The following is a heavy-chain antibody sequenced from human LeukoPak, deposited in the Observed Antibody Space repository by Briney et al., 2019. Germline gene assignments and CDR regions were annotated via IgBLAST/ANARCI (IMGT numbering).Heavy chain of an antibody. D-gene: IGHD2-15*01. CDR2: IYPGDSDT. CDR3: ARGQGGVSYEYFQH. V-gene: IGHV5-51*01. J-gene: IGHJ1*01. CDR1: GYRFTSYW. Sequence: GGSLKISCKGSGYRFTSYWIGWVRQMPGKGLEWLGIIYPGDSDTRYSPSFQGQVTISTDKSISPAYLQWSSVKAPDTAMYYCARGQGGVSYEYFQHWGQGTLVTVSS.